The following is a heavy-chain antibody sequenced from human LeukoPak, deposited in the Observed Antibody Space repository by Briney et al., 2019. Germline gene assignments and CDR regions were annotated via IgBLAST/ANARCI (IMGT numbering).Heavy chain of an antibody. D-gene: IGHD3-10*01. CDR3: ARVIYGSGSQTFDY. CDR1: GFTFSSYS. J-gene: IGHJ4*02. CDR2: ISSSSSYI. V-gene: IGHV3-21*01. Sequence: GGSLRLSCAASGFTFSSYSMNWVRQAPGKGLEWVSSISSSSSYIYYADSVKGRFTISRDNAKNSLYLQMNSLRAEDTAVYYYARVIYGSGSQTFDYWGQGTLVTVSP.